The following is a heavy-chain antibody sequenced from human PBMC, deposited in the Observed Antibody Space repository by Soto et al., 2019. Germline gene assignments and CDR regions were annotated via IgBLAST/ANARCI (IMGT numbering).Heavy chain of an antibody. CDR2: ISGGGTTI. CDR3: ASDPYYYSSAY. V-gene: IGHV3-11*01. J-gene: IGHJ4*02. Sequence: LRLSCAASGFTFSDSYMTWIRQPPGKGLEWLSYISGGGTTIHYADSVKGRFIVSRDNARNSLYLQMNSLRAEDTAFYYCASDPYYYSSAYWGQGTLVTVSS. CDR1: GFTFSDSY. D-gene: IGHD3-10*01.